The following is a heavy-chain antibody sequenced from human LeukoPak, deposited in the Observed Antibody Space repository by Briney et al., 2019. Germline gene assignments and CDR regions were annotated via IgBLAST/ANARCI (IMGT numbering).Heavy chain of an antibody. D-gene: IGHD6-13*01. J-gene: IGHJ3*02. CDR2: IYTSGST. V-gene: IGHV4-61*02. CDR1: GGSISSGSYY. Sequence: SQTLSLTCTVSGGSISSGSYYWSWIRQPAGKGLEWIGRIYTSGSTNYNPSLKSRVTISVDTSKNQFSLKLSSVTAADTAVYYCARDRAAAGTSAFDIWGQGTMVTVSS. CDR3: ARDRAAAGTSAFDI.